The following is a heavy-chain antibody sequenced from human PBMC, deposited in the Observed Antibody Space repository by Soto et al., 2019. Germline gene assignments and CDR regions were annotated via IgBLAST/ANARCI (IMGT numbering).Heavy chain of an antibody. V-gene: IGHV4-59*01. D-gene: IGHD3-16*01. CDR3: ARVWLSTGDYVDYFDY. CDR2: IYSGGTT. CDR1: GGSIRGYY. J-gene: IGHJ4*02. Sequence: SETLSLTCTVSGGSIRGYYWTWIRQPPGKGVEWLAYIYSGGTTDSNPSLKSRVTMSVDTSKNQFSLNLSSVTAADTAVYFCARVWLSTGDYVDYFDYWGPGTLVTVSS.